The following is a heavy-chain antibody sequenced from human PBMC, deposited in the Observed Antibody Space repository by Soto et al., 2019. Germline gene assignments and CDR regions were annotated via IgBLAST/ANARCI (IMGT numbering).Heavy chain of an antibody. D-gene: IGHD3-22*01. CDR2: IKSKTDGGTT. CDR1: GFTFSNAW. Sequence: TGGSLRLSCAASGFTFSNAWMNWVRQAPGKGLEWVGRIKSKTDGGTTDYAAPVKGRFTISRDDSKNTLYLQMNSLKTEDTAVYYCTTYYYDSSGYPVDIWGQGTMVTVSS. V-gene: IGHV3-15*07. J-gene: IGHJ3*02. CDR3: TTYYYDSSGYPVDI.